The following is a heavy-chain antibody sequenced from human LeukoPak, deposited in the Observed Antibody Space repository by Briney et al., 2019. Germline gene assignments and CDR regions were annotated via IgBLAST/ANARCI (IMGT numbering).Heavy chain of an antibody. CDR3: ARGRGSGWYSGPTDFDY. CDR2: IYYSGST. D-gene: IGHD6-19*01. J-gene: IGHJ4*02. CDR1: GGSISSSSYY. Sequence: SETLSLTCTVSGGSISSSSYYWGWIRQPPGKGLEWIGSIYYSGSTYYNPSLKSRVTISVDTSKNQFSLKLSSVTAADTAVYYCARGRGSGWYSGPTDFDYWGQGTLVTVSS. V-gene: IGHV4-39*07.